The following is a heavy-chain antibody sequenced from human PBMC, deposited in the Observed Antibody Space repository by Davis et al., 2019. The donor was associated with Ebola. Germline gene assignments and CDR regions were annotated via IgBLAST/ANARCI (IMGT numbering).Heavy chain of an antibody. CDR2: MYTSGST. D-gene: IGHD1-7*01. Sequence: LRLSCTVSGGSISSGSYYWSWIRQPAGKGLEWIGQMYTSGSTNYNPSLKSRATLSVDTSKNQFSLKLSSVTAADTAVYYCARTGITSYLYYYMDVWGKGTTVTVSS. J-gene: IGHJ6*03. CDR1: GGSISSGSYY. V-gene: IGHV4-61*09. CDR3: ARTGITSYLYYYMDV.